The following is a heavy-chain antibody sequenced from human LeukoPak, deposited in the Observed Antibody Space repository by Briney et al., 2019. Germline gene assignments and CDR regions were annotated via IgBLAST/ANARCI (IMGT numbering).Heavy chain of an antibody. CDR1: AGSFSGHY. V-gene: IGHV4-34*01. D-gene: IGHD3-10*01. CDR2: INHSGST. Sequence: KSSQTLSLTCAVYAGSFSGHYWTWIRQPPGKGLEWIGEINHSGSTTYNPSLNSRVTISVDTSKNQFSLRLSSVTAADTAVYYCARPRYGSGSLDSWGQGTLVTVSS. J-gene: IGHJ4*02. CDR3: ARPRYGSGSLDS.